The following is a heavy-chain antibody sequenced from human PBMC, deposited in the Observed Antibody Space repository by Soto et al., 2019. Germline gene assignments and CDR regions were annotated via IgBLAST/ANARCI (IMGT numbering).Heavy chain of an antibody. CDR1: GLTFRDSA. V-gene: IGHV1-58*01. Sequence: SVKVSCKASGLTFRDSAVQWVRQRRGRRLEWIGWIVVGSGNTNYAQDFQGRVTIKRDMSTDTVYMELSSLRSEDTAVYYCARRNYDILTGYYLLDYWGQGTLVTVSS. D-gene: IGHD3-9*01. CDR3: ARRNYDILTGYYLLDY. CDR2: IVVGSGNT. J-gene: IGHJ4*02.